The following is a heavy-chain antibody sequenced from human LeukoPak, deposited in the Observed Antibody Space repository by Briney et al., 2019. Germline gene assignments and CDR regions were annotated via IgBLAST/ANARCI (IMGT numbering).Heavy chain of an antibody. V-gene: IGHV7-4-1*01. CDR3: ARGFQAMTP. J-gene: IGHJ5*02. CDR1: GYTFSSYA. CDR2: INTDTGNP. Sequence: ASVTVSCKASGYTFSSYAVNWVRQAPGQGLEWMGWINTDTGNPVYAQDFTGRFVFSLDTSVTTAYLQIDSLNPEDTAVYYCARGFQAMTPWGQGTLVTVSS.